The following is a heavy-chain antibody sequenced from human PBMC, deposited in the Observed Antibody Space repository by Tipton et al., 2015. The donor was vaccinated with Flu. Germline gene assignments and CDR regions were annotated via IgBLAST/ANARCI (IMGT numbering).Heavy chain of an antibody. V-gene: IGHV4-31*03. J-gene: IGHJ4*02. CDR1: GGSISSGGYY. CDR2: IYYSGST. Sequence: TLSLTCTVSGGSISSGGYYWSWIRQHPGKGLEWIGYIYYSGSTYYNPSPKSRVTISVDTSKNQFSLKLSSVTAADTAVYYCARGGDYDILADWGQGTLVTVSS. CDR3: ARGGDYDILAD. D-gene: IGHD3-9*01.